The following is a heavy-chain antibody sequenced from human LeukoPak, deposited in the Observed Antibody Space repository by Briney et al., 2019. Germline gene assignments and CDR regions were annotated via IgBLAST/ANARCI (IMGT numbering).Heavy chain of an antibody. CDR3: ARDPPAVRTNTYA. V-gene: IGHV3-66*01. D-gene: IGHD4/OR15-4a*01. CDR2: IYSGGDT. Sequence: GGSLRLSCAASGFTVSNNCMNWVRQAPGKGLEWVSLIYSGGDTHYADSVKGRFTISRDSSKNTLYLQMNSLRAEDTAVYYCARDPPAVRTNTYAWGQGTLVTVSS. CDR1: GFTVSNNC. J-gene: IGHJ5*02.